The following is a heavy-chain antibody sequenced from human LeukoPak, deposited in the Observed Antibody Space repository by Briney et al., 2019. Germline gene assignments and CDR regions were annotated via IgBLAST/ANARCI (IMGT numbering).Heavy chain of an antibody. Sequence: SETLSLTCAVYGGSFSGYYWSWILQPPGKGLEWIGEINHSGSTNYNPSLKSRVTISVDTSKNQFSLKLSSVTAADTAVYYCARGPSSYWGQGTLVTVSS. J-gene: IGHJ4*02. V-gene: IGHV4-34*01. CDR3: ARGPSSY. CDR1: GGSFSGYY. CDR2: INHSGST.